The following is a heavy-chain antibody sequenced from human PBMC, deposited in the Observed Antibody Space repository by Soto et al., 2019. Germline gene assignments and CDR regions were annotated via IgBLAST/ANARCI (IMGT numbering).Heavy chain of an antibody. CDR2: ISSSGGNT. CDR3: AKRPTSTGFGDPFDI. D-gene: IGHD3-10*01. Sequence: GGSLRLSCAASGFTFSTYAMSWVRQAPGKWLEWVSTISSSGGNTYYTDSVKGRFTISRDNSKNTLYLQMNSLRAEDTAIYYCAKRPTSTGFGDPFDIWGQGXMVTV. CDR1: GFTFSTYA. J-gene: IGHJ3*02. V-gene: IGHV3-23*01.